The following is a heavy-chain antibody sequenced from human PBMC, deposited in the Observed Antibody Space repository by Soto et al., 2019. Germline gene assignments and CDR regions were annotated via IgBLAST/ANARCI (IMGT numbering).Heavy chain of an antibody. J-gene: IGHJ4*02. CDR1: GYTFTTYG. CDR2: ISAYNGNT. D-gene: IGHD1-26*01. Sequence: QVQLVQSGAEVKKPGAPVKVPCKASGYTFTTYGITWVRQAPGQGLEWMGRISAYNGNTNYAQNLQGRVTMTTDTSTSTAYMELRSLRSDDAAVYYSARTLPPIASWGQGTLVTSSS. V-gene: IGHV1-18*01. CDR3: ARTLPPIAS.